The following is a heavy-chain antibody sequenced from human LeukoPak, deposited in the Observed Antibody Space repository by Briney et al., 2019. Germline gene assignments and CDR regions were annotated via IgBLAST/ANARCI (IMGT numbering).Heavy chain of an antibody. D-gene: IGHD3-22*01. V-gene: IGHV3-66*01. J-gene: IGHJ6*02. Sequence: GGSLRLSCAASGFTVSSNYMSWVRQAPGKGLEWVSVIYSGGSTYYADSVKGRFTISRDNSKNTLYLQMNSLRAEDTAVYYCARYYYPHYYDSSGYSSGMDVWGQGTTVTVSS. CDR2: IYSGGST. CDR3: ARYYYPHYYDSSGYSSGMDV. CDR1: GFTVSSNY.